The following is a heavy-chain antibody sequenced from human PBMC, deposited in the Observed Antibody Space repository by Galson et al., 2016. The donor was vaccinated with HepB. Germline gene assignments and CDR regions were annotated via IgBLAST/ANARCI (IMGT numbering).Heavy chain of an antibody. CDR1: GFGFSSCR. V-gene: IGHV3-21*01. D-gene: IGHD3-10*01. Sequence: SLRLSCAASGFGFSSCRMNWVRQAPGKGLDWVANISSSSNFIYSADSVKGRFTISRDNAEDSLDLQMNSLRAEDTAVYYCARDRGPFDAFDIWGRGTMVTVSS. CDR3: ARDRGPFDAFDI. J-gene: IGHJ3*02. CDR2: ISSSSNFI.